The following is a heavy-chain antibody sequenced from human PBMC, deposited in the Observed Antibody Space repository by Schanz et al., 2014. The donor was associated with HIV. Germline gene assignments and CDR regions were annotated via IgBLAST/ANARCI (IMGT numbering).Heavy chain of an antibody. J-gene: IGHJ3*01. CDR3: ARAGLWYNSGDYYGSAFDV. D-gene: IGHD3-3*01. V-gene: IGHV1-8*01. CDR2: INPKRGNT. Sequence: QVRLAQSGAEVKRPGASVTVSCMAVGSTFPDLDINWVRQAAGQGLEWMAWINPKRGNTGYARKFQGRVTVTINTSKRTIYRELRGLTSEDAAVYYCARAGLWYNSGDYYGSAFDVWGPGTAVTVAS. CDR1: GSTFPDLD.